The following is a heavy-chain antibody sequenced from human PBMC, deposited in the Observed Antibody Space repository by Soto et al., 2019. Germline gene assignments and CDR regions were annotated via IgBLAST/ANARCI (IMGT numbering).Heavy chain of an antibody. J-gene: IGHJ4*02. D-gene: IGHD5-18*01. CDR2: IKEDGSEI. CDR3: AKDKRGYSSPESPFFDY. V-gene: IGHV3-7*05. Sequence: PGGSLRLSCAASGFTFSHSWMSWVRQAPGKGLEWVANIKEDGSEIHYVDSVKGRFTISRDNAKNSLYLQMNSLRAEDTALYYCAKDKRGYSSPESPFFDYWGQGTLVTVSS. CDR1: GFTFSHSW.